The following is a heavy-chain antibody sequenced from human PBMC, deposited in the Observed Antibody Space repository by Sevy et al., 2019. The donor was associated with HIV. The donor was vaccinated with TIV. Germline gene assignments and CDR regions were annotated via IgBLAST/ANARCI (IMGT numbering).Heavy chain of an antibody. V-gene: IGHV3-23*01. J-gene: IGHJ4*02. D-gene: IGHD3-22*01. CDR3: AKDSYFDNTLFDY. Sequence: GGSLRLSCATSGVTISNYAMNWVRQAPGKGLVWVSGISGSGGSTYYADSVKGRFTISRDNSKNTLYLQMNSLRAEDTAVYYCAKDSYFDNTLFDYWGQGTLVTVSS. CDR2: ISGSGGST. CDR1: GVTISNYA.